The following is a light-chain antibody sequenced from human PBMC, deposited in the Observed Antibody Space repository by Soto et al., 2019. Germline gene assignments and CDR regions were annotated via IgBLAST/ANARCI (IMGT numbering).Light chain of an antibody. Sequence: DIQMTQSPSSLSASVGDRVTITCQASQDISNYLNWYQQKPGKAPKLLIYDASNLEAGVPSRFSGSGSGTDFTFTISSLQPEDFATYYCQQYENLVTFGGGTKVEIK. CDR1: QDISNY. J-gene: IGKJ4*01. CDR2: DAS. V-gene: IGKV1-33*01. CDR3: QQYENLVT.